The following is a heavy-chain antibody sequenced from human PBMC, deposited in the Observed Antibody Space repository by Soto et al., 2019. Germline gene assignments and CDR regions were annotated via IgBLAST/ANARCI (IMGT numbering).Heavy chain of an antibody. J-gene: IGHJ5*02. CDR2: INPTGGST. CDR1: GYTFTNYY. CDR3: ARAYTTSCPGP. D-gene: IGHD6-6*01. V-gene: IGHV1-46*01. Sequence: QVQLVQSGAEVKKPGASVKVSCKAYGYTFTNYYMHWVRQATGQGLEWMGMINPTGGSTTYAQKFQCRVSMTRDTSTNTVDMELSGLRSEDTAVYYCARAYTTSCPGPWGQGTLVTVSS.